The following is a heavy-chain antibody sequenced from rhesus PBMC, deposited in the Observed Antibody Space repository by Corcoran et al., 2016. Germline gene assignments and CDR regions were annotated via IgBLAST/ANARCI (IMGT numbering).Heavy chain of an antibody. CDR1: GGSLSSNY. CDR2: IYGSGGST. Sequence: QVQLQESGPGLVKPSETLSLTCAASGGSLSSNYWSWIRPPPGKGMEWLGRIYGSGGSTDYTPSLKSRVTISPATSKNQFSLKLSSVPAADTAVYYCARNPYWSDYYDLEYFEFWGQGALVTVSS. D-gene: IGHD3-22*01. CDR3: ARNPYWSDYYDLEYFEF. J-gene: IGHJ1*01. V-gene: IGHV4-160*01.